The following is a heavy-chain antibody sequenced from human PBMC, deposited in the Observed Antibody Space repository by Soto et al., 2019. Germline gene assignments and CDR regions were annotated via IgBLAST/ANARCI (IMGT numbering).Heavy chain of an antibody. Sequence: SETLSLTCTVSGGSISSGGYYWSWIRQHPGKGLEWIGYIYYSGSTNYNPSLKSRVTMSVDTSKNQFSLKLTSVNAADTAVYYCTRGGDAYKNGHWGQGTLVTVSS. V-gene: IGHV4-61*08. J-gene: IGHJ4*02. CDR1: GGSISSGGYY. CDR3: TRGGDAYKNGH. D-gene: IGHD2-21*01. CDR2: IYYSGST.